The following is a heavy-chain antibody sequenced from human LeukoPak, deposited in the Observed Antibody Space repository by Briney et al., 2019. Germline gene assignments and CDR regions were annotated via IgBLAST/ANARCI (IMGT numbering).Heavy chain of an antibody. V-gene: IGHV1-69*05. CDR2: IIPIFGTA. CDR3: ARAYCSSTSCYDWFDP. D-gene: IGHD2-2*01. Sequence: SMKLSCKASGGTFSIYAISWVRQAPGQGLEWMGGIIPIFGTANYAQKFQGRVTITTDESTSTAYMELSSLRSEDTAVYYCARAYCSSTSCYDWFDPWGQGTLVTVSS. J-gene: IGHJ5*02. CDR1: GGTFSIYA.